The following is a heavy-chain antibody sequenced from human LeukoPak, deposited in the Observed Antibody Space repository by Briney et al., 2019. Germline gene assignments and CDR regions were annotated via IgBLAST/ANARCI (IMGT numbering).Heavy chain of an antibody. CDR1: GGTFSSYA. D-gene: IGHD5-24*01. Sequence: ASVKVSCKASGGTFSSYAISWVRQAPGQGLEWMGGIIPIFGTANYAQKFQGRVTITADESTSTAYMELSSLRSEDTAVHYCARDHKMATITPYYYYGMDVWGQGTTVTVSS. J-gene: IGHJ6*02. CDR3: ARDHKMATITPYYYYGMDV. V-gene: IGHV1-69*13. CDR2: IIPIFGTA.